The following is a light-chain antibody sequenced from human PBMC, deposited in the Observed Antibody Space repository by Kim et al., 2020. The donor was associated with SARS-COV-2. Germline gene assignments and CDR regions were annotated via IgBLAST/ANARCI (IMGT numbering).Light chain of an antibody. Sequence: SSELTQDPAVSVALGQTVRITCQGDSLRSSYATWYQQKPGQAPVLVLYGKYNRPSGIPDRFSGSASGNTASLTITGAQAEDEADYYCNSRDSSGDHVVFG. V-gene: IGLV3-19*01. CDR1: SLRSSY. J-gene: IGLJ3*02. CDR3: NSRDSSGDHVV. CDR2: GKY.